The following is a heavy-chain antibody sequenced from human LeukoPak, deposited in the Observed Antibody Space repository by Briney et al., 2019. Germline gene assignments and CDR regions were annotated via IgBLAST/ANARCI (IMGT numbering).Heavy chain of an antibody. CDR2: ISYDGSNK. CDR3: ARAYCTNGVCHDDAFDI. Sequence: GGSLRLSCAASGFTFSSYAMHWVRQAPGKGLEWVAVISYDGSNKYYADSVKGRFTISRDNAKNSLYLQMNNLRAEDTAVYYCARAYCTNGVCHDDAFDIWGQGTMVTVSS. V-gene: IGHV3-30*04. CDR1: GFTFSSYA. J-gene: IGHJ3*02. D-gene: IGHD2-8*01.